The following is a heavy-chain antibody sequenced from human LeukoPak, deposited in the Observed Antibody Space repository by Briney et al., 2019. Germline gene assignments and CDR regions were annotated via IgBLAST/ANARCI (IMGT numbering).Heavy chain of an antibody. J-gene: IGHJ4*02. CDR2: ISSSSYT. V-gene: IGHV3-21*05. Sequence: PGGSLRLSCTSSGFPFSSRWMHWIRQAPGKGLEWVSYISSSSYTNYADSVKGRFTISRDNAKNSLYLQMNSLRAEDTAVYYCARCSSSLDYWGQGTLVTVSS. CDR3: ARCSSSLDY. CDR1: GFPFSSRW. D-gene: IGHD3-16*02.